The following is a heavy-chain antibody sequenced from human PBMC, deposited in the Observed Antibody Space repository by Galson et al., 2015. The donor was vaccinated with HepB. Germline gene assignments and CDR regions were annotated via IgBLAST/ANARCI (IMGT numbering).Heavy chain of an antibody. J-gene: IGHJ3*02. V-gene: IGHV4-61*01. CDR3: ARDVVVAATPPDAFDI. D-gene: IGHD2-15*01. CDR1: GGSVSSGSYY. Sequence: ETLSLTCTVSGGSVSSGSYYWSWIRQPPGKGLEWIGYIYYSGSTNYNPSLKSRVTISVDTSKNQFTLKLSSVTAADTAVYYCARDVVVAATPPDAFDIWGQGTMVTVSS. CDR2: IYYSGST.